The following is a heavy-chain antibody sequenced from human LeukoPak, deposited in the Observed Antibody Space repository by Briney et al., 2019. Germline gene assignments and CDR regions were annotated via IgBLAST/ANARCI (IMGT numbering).Heavy chain of an antibody. V-gene: IGHV3-23*01. CDR3: AKTPVGYGSGTLEWFDP. D-gene: IGHD3-10*01. J-gene: IGHJ5*02. CDR1: GFTFSSYA. Sequence: QAGGSLRLSCAASGFTFSSYAMSWVRQAPGKGLEWVSAISGSGGSTYYADSVKGRFTISRDNSKNTLYLQMNSLRAEDTAVYYCAKTPVGYGSGTLEWFDPWGQGTLVTVS. CDR2: ISGSGGST.